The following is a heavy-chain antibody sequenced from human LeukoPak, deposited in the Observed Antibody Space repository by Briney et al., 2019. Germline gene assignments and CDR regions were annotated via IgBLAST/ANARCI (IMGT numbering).Heavy chain of an antibody. CDR2: ISGSGGST. CDR1: GFTFSSYA. D-gene: IGHD4-17*01. CDR3: ARVTVTTLDSWFDP. V-gene: IGHV3-23*01. Sequence: PGGSLRLSCAASGFTFSSYAMSWVRQAPGKGLEWVSAISGSGGSTYYADSVKGRFTISRDNAKNSLYLQMNSLRAEDTAVYYCARVTVTTLDSWFDPWGQGTLVTVSS. J-gene: IGHJ5*02.